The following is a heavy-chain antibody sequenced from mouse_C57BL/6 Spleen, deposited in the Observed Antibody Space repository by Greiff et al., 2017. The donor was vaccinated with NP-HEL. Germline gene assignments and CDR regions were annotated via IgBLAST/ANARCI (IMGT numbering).Heavy chain of an antibody. CDR1: GFSLSTFGMG. J-gene: IGHJ1*03. CDR3: APNYYGSSRYWYFDV. D-gene: IGHD1-1*01. CDR2: IWWDDDK. V-gene: IGHV8-8*01. Sequence: VMLVESGPGILQPSQTLSLTCSFSGFSLSTFGMGVGWIRQPSGKGLEWLAHIWWDDDKYYNPALKSRLTISKDTSKNQVFLKIANVDTADTATYYCAPNYYGSSRYWYFDVWGTGTTVTVSS.